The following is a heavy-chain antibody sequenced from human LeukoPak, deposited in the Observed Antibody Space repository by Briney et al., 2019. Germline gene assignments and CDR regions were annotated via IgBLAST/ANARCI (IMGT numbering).Heavy chain of an antibody. CDR1: GFTFSSYD. V-gene: IGHV3-48*03. J-gene: IGHJ4*02. D-gene: IGHD6-13*01. Sequence: GGSLRLSCAASGFTFSSYDMNWVRQAPGKGLEWVSYISVSGGTIYYADSVKGRFTISRDNANNSLYLQGNSLRVEDTAVYYCARSLPPYSSRWPPDYWGQGTLVTVSS. CDR2: ISVSGGTI. CDR3: ARSLPPYSSRWPPDY.